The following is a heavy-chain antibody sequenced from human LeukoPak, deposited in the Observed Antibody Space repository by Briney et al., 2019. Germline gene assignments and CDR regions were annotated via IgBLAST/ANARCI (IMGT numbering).Heavy chain of an antibody. J-gene: IGHJ4*02. CDR2: ISWNSGSI. V-gene: IGHV3-9*01. D-gene: IGHD1-26*01. CDR3: ARDGARWEPYYFDY. Sequence: PGGSLRLSCAASGFTFDDYAMHWVRQAPGKGLEWVSGISWNSGSIGYADSVKGRFTISRDNAKNSLYLQMNSLRAEDTAVYYCARDGARWEPYYFDYWGQGTLVTVSS. CDR1: GFTFDDYA.